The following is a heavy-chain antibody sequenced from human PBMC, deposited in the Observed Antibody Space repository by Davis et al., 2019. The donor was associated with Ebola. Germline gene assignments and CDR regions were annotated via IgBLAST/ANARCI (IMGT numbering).Heavy chain of an antibody. CDR2: ISAYNGNT. CDR3: ARPHAIFGVD. D-gene: IGHD3-3*01. CDR1: AYTFTSYG. J-gene: IGHJ4*02. Sequence: ASAQISCKASAYTFTSYGISWVRQAPGQGLEWMGWISAYNGNTNYAQKLQGRVTMTTDTSASTAYMELSSLRSEDTAVYYCARPHAIFGVDWGQGTLVTVSS. V-gene: IGHV1-18*01.